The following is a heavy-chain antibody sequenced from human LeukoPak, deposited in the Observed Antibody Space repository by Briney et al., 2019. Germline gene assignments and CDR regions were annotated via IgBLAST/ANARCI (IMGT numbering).Heavy chain of an antibody. CDR3: ARDAQYYYGSGKGGFDP. Sequence: SSETLSLTCTVSGGSISSYYWSWIRQPPGKGLEWIGYIYYSGSTNYNPSLKSRVTISVDTSKNQFSLKLSSVTAADTAVYYCARDAQYYYGSGKGGFDPWGQGTLVTVSS. J-gene: IGHJ5*02. CDR2: IYYSGST. D-gene: IGHD3-10*01. V-gene: IGHV4-59*01. CDR1: GGSISSYY.